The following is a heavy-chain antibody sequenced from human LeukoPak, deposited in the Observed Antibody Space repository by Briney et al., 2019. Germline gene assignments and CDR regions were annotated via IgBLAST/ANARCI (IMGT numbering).Heavy chain of an antibody. CDR3: AVRRGIYY. J-gene: IGHJ4*02. Sequence: GGSLRLSCAASGFTFSEHYMSWVRQAPGKGLEWLSYISSNTIYTNYADSVKGRFSISRDNAKNSLYLQMNSLRAEDTAVYYCAVRRGIYYWGQGTLVTVSS. CDR2: ISSNTIYT. CDR1: GFTFSEHY. V-gene: IGHV3-11*06.